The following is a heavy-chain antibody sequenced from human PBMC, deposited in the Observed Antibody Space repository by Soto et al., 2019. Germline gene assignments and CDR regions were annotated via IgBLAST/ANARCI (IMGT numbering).Heavy chain of an antibody. D-gene: IGHD2-15*01. CDR1: GFTFINYS. CDR3: ARAVGGSWNWFDP. CDR2: ISSSSSAR. J-gene: IGHJ5*02. V-gene: IGHV3-48*02. Sequence: GGSLRLSCAASGFTFINYSMNWVRQAPGKGLEWVSYISSSSSARYYADSVRGRFTISRDNAKNSLFLQMNTLRDEDTAVYYCARAVGGSWNWFDPWGQGTLVTVSS.